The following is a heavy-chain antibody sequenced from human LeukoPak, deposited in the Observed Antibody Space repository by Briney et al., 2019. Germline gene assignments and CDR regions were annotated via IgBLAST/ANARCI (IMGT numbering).Heavy chain of an antibody. V-gene: IGHV3-7*01. CDR2: IKKDGSEK. Sequence: GGSLRLSCVASGFTFRSYWMSWVRQAPGKGLQWVANIKKDGSEKYYVDSVKGRFTISRDNAKNSLYLQMNSLRAEDTAVYYCARLYCDGDGSQYKWFDPWGQGTLVIVSS. CDR3: ARLYCDGDGSQYKWFDP. J-gene: IGHJ5*02. D-gene: IGHD2-21*02. CDR1: GFTFRSYW.